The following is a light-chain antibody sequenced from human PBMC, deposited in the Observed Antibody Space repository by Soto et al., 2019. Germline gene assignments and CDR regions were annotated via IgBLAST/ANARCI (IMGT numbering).Light chain of an antibody. V-gene: IGKV3-11*01. Sequence: VLTQSPDTLSLSPGETATLSCRASQSVDRYVAWYQQKLGQAPRLLIYDAYTRATGVAARFTGSGSATDFSLTITSLEPEDYASYFCLQDRTHFWAFGQGTKVEVK. CDR1: QSVDRY. J-gene: IGKJ1*01. CDR3: LQDRTHFWA. CDR2: DAY.